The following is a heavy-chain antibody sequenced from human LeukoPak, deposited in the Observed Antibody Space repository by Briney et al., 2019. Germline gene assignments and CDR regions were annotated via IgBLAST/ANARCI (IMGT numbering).Heavy chain of an antibody. Sequence: PSETLSLTCTVSGVSISSGGYYWSWIRQHPGKGLEWIGYIYYSGSTYYNPSLKSRLTISLDTSNNQFSLKLSSVTAADTAVYYCARGPVRDYSNYWGQGTLVTVPS. CDR1: GVSISSGGYY. V-gene: IGHV4-31*03. D-gene: IGHD4-11*01. J-gene: IGHJ4*02. CDR2: IYYSGST. CDR3: ARGPVRDYSNY.